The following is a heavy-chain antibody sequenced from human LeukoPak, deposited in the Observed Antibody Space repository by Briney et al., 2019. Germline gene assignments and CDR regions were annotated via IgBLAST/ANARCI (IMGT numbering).Heavy chain of an antibody. CDR1: GFTFSSYW. V-gene: IGHV3-7*01. CDR3: ASAGSGRYPPRLYYMDV. D-gene: IGHD3-10*01. Sequence: PGGSLSLSCAASGFTFSSYWMSWVRQAPGKGLEWVANIKQDGSEKYYVDSVKGRFTISRDNAKNSLYLQMNSLRAEDTAVYYCASAGSGRYPPRLYYMDVWGKGTTVTVSS. CDR2: IKQDGSEK. J-gene: IGHJ6*03.